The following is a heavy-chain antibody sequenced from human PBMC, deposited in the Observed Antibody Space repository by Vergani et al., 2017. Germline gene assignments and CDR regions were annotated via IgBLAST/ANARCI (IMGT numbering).Heavy chain of an antibody. CDR1: DSSIMTNPY. D-gene: IGHD3-10*01. J-gene: IGHJ6*02. CDR2: IHHSGDT. V-gene: IGHV4-38-2*01. Sequence: QVQLQESGPGLVKPSETLTLTCDVSDSSIMTNPYWGWFRQSPGKGLEWIGCIHHSGDTHYNSSLKSRVSISIVSSSKFSLILTSVTAADTAIYYCARHRGAGGFFPSSYFYGMDVWGHGTPVTVSS. CDR3: ARHRGAGGFFPSSYFYGMDV.